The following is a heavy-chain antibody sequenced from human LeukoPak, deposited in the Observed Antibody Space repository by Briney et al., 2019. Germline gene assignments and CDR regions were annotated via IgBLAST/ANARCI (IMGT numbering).Heavy chain of an antibody. CDR3: ARTLVPGVRGAFDI. CDR1: GGAMNGYY. D-gene: IGHD2-2*01. Sequence: PSETLSLTCTVAGGAMNGYYWSWIRQTAGKGLEWIGRVYSSGNTNYAPSLQSRVTMSIDTSNNHFSLRLNFVTAADTAIYYCARTLVPGVRGAFDIWGRGTMVTVSS. V-gene: IGHV4-4*07. CDR2: VYSSGNT. J-gene: IGHJ3*02.